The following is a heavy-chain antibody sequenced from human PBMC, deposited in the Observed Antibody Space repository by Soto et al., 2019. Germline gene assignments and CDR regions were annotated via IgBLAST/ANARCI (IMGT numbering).Heavy chain of an antibody. CDR1: GFTFSSYA. Sequence: GGSLRLSCAASGFTFSSYAMHWVRQAPGKGLEWVAVISYDGSNKYYADSVKGRFTISRDNSKNTLYLQMNSLRAEDTAVYYCARDGPDRAQLELRKNYYYYGMDVWGQGTTVTVSS. V-gene: IGHV3-30-3*01. CDR2: ISYDGSNK. J-gene: IGHJ6*02. D-gene: IGHD1-7*01. CDR3: ARDGPDRAQLELRKNYYYYGMDV.